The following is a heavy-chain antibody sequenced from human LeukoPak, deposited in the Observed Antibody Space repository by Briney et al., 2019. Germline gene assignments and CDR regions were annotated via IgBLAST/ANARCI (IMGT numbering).Heavy chain of an antibody. V-gene: IGHV3-48*04. CDR1: GFTFSSYS. CDR3: ATGHIEVAGTGFDY. Sequence: GGSLRLSCAASGFTFSSYSMNWVRQAPGKGLEWVSYISGGRTTIYYADSVKGRFTISRDDAENSLFLQMNSLRAEDTAVYYCATGHIEVAGTGFDYWGQGTLVTVSS. D-gene: IGHD6-19*01. J-gene: IGHJ4*02. CDR2: ISGGRTTI.